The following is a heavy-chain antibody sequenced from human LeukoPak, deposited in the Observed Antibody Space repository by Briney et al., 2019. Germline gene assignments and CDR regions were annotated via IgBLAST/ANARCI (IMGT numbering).Heavy chain of an antibody. Sequence: GGSLRLSCAASGFTFSSYSMNWVRQTPGKGLEWVPSISSSSSYKYYADSVKGRFTISRDNAKNSLYLQMNSLRAEDTAVYYCARDLEAYQAVAGTFWFDPWGQGTLVTVSS. CDR2: ISSSSSYK. D-gene: IGHD6-19*01. V-gene: IGHV3-21*01. CDR1: GFTFSSYS. CDR3: ARDLEAYQAVAGTFWFDP. J-gene: IGHJ5*02.